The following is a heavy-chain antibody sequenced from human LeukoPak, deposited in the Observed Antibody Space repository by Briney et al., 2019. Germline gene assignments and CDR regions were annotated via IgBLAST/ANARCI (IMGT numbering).Heavy chain of an antibody. CDR3: ARTYGDYAPFDY. D-gene: IGHD4-17*01. V-gene: IGHV4-59*08. CDR1: GGSISSYY. CDR2: VYYSGST. J-gene: IGHJ4*02. Sequence: SETLSLTCTVSGGSISSYYWSWIRQPPGKGLEWIGYVYYSGSTNYNPSLKSRVTISVDTSKNQFSLKLRSVTAADTAVYYCARTYGDYAPFDYWGQGTLVTVSS.